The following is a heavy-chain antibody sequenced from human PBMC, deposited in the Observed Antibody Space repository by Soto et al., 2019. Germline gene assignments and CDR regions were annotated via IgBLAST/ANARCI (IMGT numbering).Heavy chain of an antibody. J-gene: IGHJ3*02. CDR2: ISAYNGNT. D-gene: IGHD6-19*01. CDR3: ARARTVAGPSADAFDI. Sequence: QVQLVQSGAEVKKPGASVKVSCKASGYTFTSYGISWVRQAPGQGLEWMGWISAYNGNTNYAQKLQGRVTMTADTSTSTAYMELRSLRSDDTAVYYCARARTVAGPSADAFDIWGQGTMVTVSS. V-gene: IGHV1-18*01. CDR1: GYTFTSYG.